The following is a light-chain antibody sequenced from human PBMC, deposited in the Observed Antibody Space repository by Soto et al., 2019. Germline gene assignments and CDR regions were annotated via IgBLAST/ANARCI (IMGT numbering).Light chain of an antibody. CDR2: GNS. CDR1: SSNIGAGYD. V-gene: IGLV1-40*01. J-gene: IGLJ2*01. CDR3: QSYDSSLSASV. Sequence: QSVLTQPPSVSGAPGQRVTISCTGGSSNIGAGYDVHWYQQLPGTAPKLVIYGNSNRPSGVPDRFSGSKSGTSASLAITGLQAEDEADYYCQSYDSSLSASVFGGGTQLTVL.